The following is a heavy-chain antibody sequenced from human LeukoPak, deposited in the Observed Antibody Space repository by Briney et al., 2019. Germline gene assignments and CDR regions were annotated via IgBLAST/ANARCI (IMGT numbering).Heavy chain of an antibody. J-gene: IGHJ1*01. CDR1: GGTFSSYA. V-gene: IGHV1-69*13. D-gene: IGHD3-10*01. CDR2: IIPIFGTA. Sequence: ASVKVSCKASGGTFSSYAISWVRQAPGQGLEWMGGIIPIFGTANYAQKFQGRVTITADESTSTAYMELSSLRAEDTAVYYCARGRGSGSWAEYFQHWGQGTLVTVSS. CDR3: ARGRGSGSWAEYFQH.